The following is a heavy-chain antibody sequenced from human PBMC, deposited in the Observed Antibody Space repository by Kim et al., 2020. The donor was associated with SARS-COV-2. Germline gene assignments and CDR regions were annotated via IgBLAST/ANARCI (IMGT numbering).Heavy chain of an antibody. V-gene: IGHV3-30-3*01. CDR1: GFTFSSYA. CDR3: ARALATPVRGVEAFDY. CDR2: ISYDGSNK. J-gene: IGHJ4*02. Sequence: GGSLRLSCAASGFTFSSYAMHWVRQAPGKGLEWVAVISYDGSNKYYADSVKGRFTISRDNSKNTLYLQMNSLRAEDTAVYYCARALATPVRGVEAFDYWGQGALVTVSS. D-gene: IGHD3-10*01.